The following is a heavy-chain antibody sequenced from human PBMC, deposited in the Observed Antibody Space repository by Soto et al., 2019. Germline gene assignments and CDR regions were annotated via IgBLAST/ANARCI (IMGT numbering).Heavy chain of an antibody. Sequence: SGPTLVNPTQTLTLTCTFSGFSLSTSGMCVSWIRQPQGKALEWLARIDWDDDKYYSTSLKTRLTISKDTSKNQVVLTMTNMDPVDTATYYCARTGGIPAKYWFDPWGQGTLVTVSS. CDR2: IDWDDDK. CDR3: ARTGGIPAKYWFDP. J-gene: IGHJ5*02. V-gene: IGHV2-70*11. CDR1: GFSLSTSGMC.